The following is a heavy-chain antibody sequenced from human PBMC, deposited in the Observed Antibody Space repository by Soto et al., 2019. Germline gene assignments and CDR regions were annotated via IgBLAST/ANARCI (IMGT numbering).Heavy chain of an antibody. J-gene: IGHJ4*02. D-gene: IGHD3-10*01. CDR3: ARDFTSGTYYTDY. V-gene: IGHV3-11*01. CDR1: GFTFNDYY. Sequence: PGGSLRLSCAASGFTFNDYYMTWIRQAPGKGLEWVSYISSSGSTIYYADSVKGRFTISRDNAKNSLYLQMSSLRAEDTAVYYCARDFTSGTYYTDYWGQGTLVTVSS. CDR2: ISSSGSTI.